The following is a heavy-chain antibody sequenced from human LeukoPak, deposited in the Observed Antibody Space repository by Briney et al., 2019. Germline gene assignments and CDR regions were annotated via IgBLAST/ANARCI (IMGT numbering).Heavy chain of an antibody. D-gene: IGHD5-12*01. CDR3: ARDEGGYYFDY. V-gene: IGHV4-31*03. J-gene: IGHJ4*02. CDR2: IYYSGST. Sequence: PSETLSLTCTVSGGSISSGGYYWSWLRQHPGKGLEWIGYIYYSGSTYYNPSLTSRVTISVDTSKNQFSLKLSSVTAADTAVYYCARDEGGYYFDYWGQGTLVTVSS. CDR1: GGSISSGGYY.